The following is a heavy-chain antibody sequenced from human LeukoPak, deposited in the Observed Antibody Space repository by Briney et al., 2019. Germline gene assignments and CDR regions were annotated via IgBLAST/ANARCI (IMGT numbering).Heavy chain of an antibody. J-gene: IGHJ4*02. CDR1: GFRFSNAW. D-gene: IGHD4-17*01. CDR2: IKNIADGGTA. Sequence: GGSLRLSCAGSGFRFSNAWMSWVRQAPGKGLEWVGRIKNIADGGTADYGAPVKGRFTISRDNSKNTLYLQMNNLKIEDTAVYYCATGGHYGGSWGQGTLVTVSS. V-gene: IGHV3-15*01. CDR3: ATGGHYGGS.